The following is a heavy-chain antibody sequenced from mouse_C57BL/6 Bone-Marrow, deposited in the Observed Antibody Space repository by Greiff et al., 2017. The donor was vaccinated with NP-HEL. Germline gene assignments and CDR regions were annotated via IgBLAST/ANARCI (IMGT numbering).Heavy chain of an antibody. CDR3: AREGTVANWYFDV. J-gene: IGHJ1*03. V-gene: IGHV1-59*01. CDR2: IDPSDSYT. CDR1: GYTFTSYW. D-gene: IGHD1-1*01. Sequence: QVQLQQPGAELVRPGTSVKLSCKASGYTFTSYWMHWVKQRPGQGLEWIGVIDPSDSYTNYNQKFKGKATLTVDTSSSTAYMQLSSLTSEDSAVYYCAREGTVANWYFDVWGTGTTVTVSP.